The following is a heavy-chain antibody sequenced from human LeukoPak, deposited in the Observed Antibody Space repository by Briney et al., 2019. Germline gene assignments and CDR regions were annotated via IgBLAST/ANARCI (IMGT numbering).Heavy chain of an antibody. D-gene: IGHD3-16*02. CDR1: GLTFDDSA. Sequence: GGSLRLSCAASGLTFDDSAMHWVRQVPGKGLEWVSGINRSGGTVGYADSVKGRFTISRDNAKNSLYLQMGSLRADDTAVYYCARGGSYRAPDYNYYYGMDVWGQGTTVTVSS. J-gene: IGHJ6*02. CDR3: ARGGSYRAPDYNYYYGMDV. CDR2: INRSGGTV. V-gene: IGHV3-9*01.